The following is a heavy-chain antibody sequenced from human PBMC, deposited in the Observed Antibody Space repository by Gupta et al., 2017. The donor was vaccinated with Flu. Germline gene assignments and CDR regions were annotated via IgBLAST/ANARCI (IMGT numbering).Heavy chain of an antibody. V-gene: IGHV3-73*01. CDR3: MSPNYDSSGYLLTDY. CDR1: GFTFSGSA. J-gene: IGHJ4*02. CDR2: IRSKANSYAT. D-gene: IGHD3-22*01. Sequence: EVQLVESGGGLVQPGGSLKLSCAASGFTFSGSAMHWVRQASGKGLEWVGRIRSKANSYATAYAASVKGRFTISRDDSKNTAYLQMNSLKTEDTAVYYCMSPNYDSSGYLLTDYWGQGTLVTVSS.